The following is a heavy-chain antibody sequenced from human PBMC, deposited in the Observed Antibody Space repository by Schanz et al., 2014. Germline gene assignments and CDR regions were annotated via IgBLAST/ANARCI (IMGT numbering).Heavy chain of an antibody. J-gene: IGHJ4*02. Sequence: QVQLVQSGAEVKEPGASVKVSCKASGYTFTSYSMNWVRQAPGQGLEFMGWINPNSGDTEYGQQFEGRVTLTRDTSISTAYMELSSLRSEDTAVYYCARGTRVRTTDFWSGLYYFDYWGQGTLVTVSS. D-gene: IGHD3-3*01. CDR2: INPNSGDT. V-gene: IGHV1-2*02. CDR3: ARGTRVRTTDFWSGLYYFDY. CDR1: GYTFTSYS.